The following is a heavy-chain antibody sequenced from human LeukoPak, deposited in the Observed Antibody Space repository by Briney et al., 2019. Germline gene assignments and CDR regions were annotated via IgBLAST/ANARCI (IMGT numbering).Heavy chain of an antibody. V-gene: IGHV3-66*01. J-gene: IGHJ6*02. CDR3: AKSPGSYSYYSYMDV. CDR2: IYSGGTT. D-gene: IGHD1-26*01. CDR1: GFTVSSNY. Sequence: GGSLRLSCAASGFTVSSNYMSWVRQAPGKGLEWVSVIYSGGTTYYANSVKGRFTISRDNSKNTLYLQMNTLRAEDTAVYYCAKSPGSYSYYSYMDVWGQGTTVTASS.